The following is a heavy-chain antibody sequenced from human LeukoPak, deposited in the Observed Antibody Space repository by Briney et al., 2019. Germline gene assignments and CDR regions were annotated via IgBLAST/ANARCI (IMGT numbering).Heavy chain of an antibody. V-gene: IGHV1-46*01. CDR3: AREVSDFSGTYDWFDP. D-gene: IGHD1-26*01. CDR1: GYTFTTYY. J-gene: IGHJ5*02. CDR2: IDPSGGST. Sequence: ASVKVSCKASGYTFTTYYMHWVREAPGQGLEWMGIIDPSGGSTTYAQRLQGRVTMTRDTSTTTVYMELSSLRSEDTAMYYCAREVSDFSGTYDWFDPWGQGTLVTVSP.